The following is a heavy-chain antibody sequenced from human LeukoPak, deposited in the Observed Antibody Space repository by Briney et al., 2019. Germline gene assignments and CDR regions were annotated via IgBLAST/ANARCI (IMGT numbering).Heavy chain of an antibody. V-gene: IGHV1-2*02. CDR1: GYTFTGYY. D-gene: IGHD3-16*02. J-gene: IGHJ4*02. Sequence: ASVKVSCKASGYTFTGYYMHWVRQAPGQGLEWMGWINPNSGGTNYAQKFQGRVTMTRDTSISTAYMELSRLRSDDTAVYYCARMVGGYDYVWGSYHAPWDYRGQGTLVTVSS. CDR3: ARMVGGYDYVWGSYHAPWDY. CDR2: INPNSGGT.